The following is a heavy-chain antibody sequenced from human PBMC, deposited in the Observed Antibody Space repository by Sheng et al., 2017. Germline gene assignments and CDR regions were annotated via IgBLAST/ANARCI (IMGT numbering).Heavy chain of an antibody. CDR1: GGTFSSYA. D-gene: IGHD3-9*01. Sequence: QVQLVQSGAEVKKPGSSVKVSCKASGGTFSSYAISWVRQAPGQGLEWMGGTIPILGIANYAQKFQGRVTITADKSTSTAYLELSSLRFEDTAMYYCAREVLRYFDWSNLYYFDYWGQGTLVTVSS. CDR2: TIPILGIA. CDR3: AREVLRYFDWSNLYYFDY. J-gene: IGHJ4*02. V-gene: IGHV1-69*04.